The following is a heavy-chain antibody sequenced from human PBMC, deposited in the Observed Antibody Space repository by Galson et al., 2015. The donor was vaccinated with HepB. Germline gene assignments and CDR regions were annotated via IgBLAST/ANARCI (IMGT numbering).Heavy chain of an antibody. D-gene: IGHD1-26*01. CDR2: ISYDGSNK. CDR1: GFTFSSYA. J-gene: IGHJ3*02. Sequence: SLRLFCAASGFTFSSYAMHWVRQAPGKGLEWVAVISYDGSNKYYADSVKGRFTISRDNSKNTLYLQMDSLRAEDTAVYYCARVGATEHGAFDIWGQGTMVTVSS. V-gene: IGHV3-30*04. CDR3: ARVGATEHGAFDI.